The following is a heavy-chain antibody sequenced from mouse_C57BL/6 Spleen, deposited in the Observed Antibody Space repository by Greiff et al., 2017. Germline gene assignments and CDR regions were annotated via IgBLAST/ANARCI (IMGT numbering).Heavy chain of an antibody. J-gene: IGHJ4*01. CDR3: ARKGDYDWAMDY. Sequence: EVQLQQSGPVLVKPGASVKMSCKASGYTFTDYYMNWVKQSHGKSLEWIGVINPYNGGTSYNQKFTGKATLTVDKSSSTAYMELNSLTSEDSAVYYCARKGDYDWAMDYWGQGTSVTVSS. D-gene: IGHD2-4*01. V-gene: IGHV1-19*01. CDR2: INPYNGGT. CDR1: GYTFTDYY.